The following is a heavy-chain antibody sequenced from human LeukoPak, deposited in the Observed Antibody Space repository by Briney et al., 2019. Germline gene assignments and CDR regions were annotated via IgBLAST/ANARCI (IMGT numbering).Heavy chain of an antibody. Sequence: SVKVSCKASGGTFSSYAISWVRQAPGQGLEWMGRIIPILGIANYAQKFQGRVTITADKSTSTAYMELSSLRSEDTAVYYCARSDDSSGYNLDYWGQGTLVTVSS. V-gene: IGHV1-69*04. J-gene: IGHJ4*02. CDR2: IIPILGIA. CDR1: GGTFSSYA. CDR3: ARSDDSSGYNLDY. D-gene: IGHD3-22*01.